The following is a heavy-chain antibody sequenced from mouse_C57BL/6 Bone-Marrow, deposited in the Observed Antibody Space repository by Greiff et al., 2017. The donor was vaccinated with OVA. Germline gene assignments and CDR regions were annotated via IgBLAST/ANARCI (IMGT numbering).Heavy chain of an antibody. D-gene: IGHD2-3*01. J-gene: IGHJ3*01. CDR3: ARIADYDGYYDPSFAY. V-gene: IGHV8-8*01. CDR2: IWWDDDK. CDR1: GFSLSTFGMG. Sequence: QVTLKVSGPGILQPSQTLSLTCSFSGFSLSTFGMGVGWIRQPSGKGLEWLAHIWWDDDKYYNPALKSRLTISKDTSKNQVFLKIANVDTADTATYYCARIADYDGYYDPSFAYWGQGTLVTVSA.